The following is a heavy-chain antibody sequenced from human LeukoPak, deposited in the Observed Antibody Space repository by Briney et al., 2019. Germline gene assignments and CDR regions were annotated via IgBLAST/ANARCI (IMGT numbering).Heavy chain of an antibody. V-gene: IGHV3-15*01. Sequence: PGGSLRLSCAASGFTFSNAWMSWVRQAPGKGLEWVGRIKSKTDGGTTDYAAPVKGRFTISRDDSKNTLYLQMNSLKTEDTAVYYCTTTGDYSYGPRSTYYYYYGMDVWGQGTTVTVSS. CDR3: TTTGDYSYGPRSTYYYYYGMDV. J-gene: IGHJ6*02. CDR1: GFTFSNAW. CDR2: IKSKTDGGTT. D-gene: IGHD5-18*01.